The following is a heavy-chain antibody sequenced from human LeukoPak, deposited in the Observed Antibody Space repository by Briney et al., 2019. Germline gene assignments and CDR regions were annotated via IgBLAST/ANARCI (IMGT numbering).Heavy chain of an antibody. CDR2: IIPIFGTA. Sequence: ASVKVSCKASGGTFSSYAISWVRQAPGQGLERMGGIIPIFGTANYAQKFQGRVTITADESTSTAYMELSSLRSEDTAVYYCARDGYSGYDSLLYFDYWGQGTLVTVSS. V-gene: IGHV1-69*01. D-gene: IGHD5-12*01. CDR3: ARDGYSGYDSLLYFDY. CDR1: GGTFSSYA. J-gene: IGHJ4*02.